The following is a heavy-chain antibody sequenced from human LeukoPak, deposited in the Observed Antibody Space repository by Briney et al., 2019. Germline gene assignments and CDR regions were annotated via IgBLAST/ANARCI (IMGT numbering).Heavy chain of an antibody. CDR1: GFTFSSYG. CDR3: AKESNYYGSGSSRRSYYYYYYMDV. Sequence: QPGRSLRLSCAASGFTFSSYGMHWVRQAPGKGLEWVAVISYDGSNKYYADSVKGRFTISRDNSKNTLYLQMNSLRAEDTAVYYCAKESNYYGSGSSRRSYYYYYYMDVWGKGTTVTVSS. V-gene: IGHV3-30*18. CDR2: ISYDGSNK. D-gene: IGHD3-10*01. J-gene: IGHJ6*03.